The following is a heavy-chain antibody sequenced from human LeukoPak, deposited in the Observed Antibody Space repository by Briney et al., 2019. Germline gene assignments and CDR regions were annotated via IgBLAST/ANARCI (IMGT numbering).Heavy chain of an antibody. Sequence: ASVKVSCKASGYTFTSYGISWVRQAPGQGLELMGWISAYNGNTNYAQKLQGRVTMNTDTSTSTAYMELRSLRSDDTAVYYCARVPAGYYAPFQHWGQGTLVTVSS. D-gene: IGHD2-2*01. CDR1: GYTFTSYG. V-gene: IGHV1-18*01. CDR2: ISAYNGNT. CDR3: ARVPAGYYAPFQH. J-gene: IGHJ1*01.